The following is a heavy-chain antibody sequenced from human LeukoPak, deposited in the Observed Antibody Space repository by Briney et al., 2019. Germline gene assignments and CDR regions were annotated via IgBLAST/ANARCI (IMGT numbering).Heavy chain of an antibody. J-gene: IGHJ5*02. D-gene: IGHD6-13*01. CDR3: ARETSSWSWRRPFLPAVSAWFDP. V-gene: IGHV1-18*01. CDR2: ISAYNGNT. Sequence: GASVKVSCKASGYTFTSYGISWVRQAPGQGLEWMGWISAYNGNTNYAQKLQGRVTITTDTSTSTAYMELRSLRSDDTAVYYCARETSSWSWRRPFLPAVSAWFDPWGQGTLVTVSS. CDR1: GYTFTSYG.